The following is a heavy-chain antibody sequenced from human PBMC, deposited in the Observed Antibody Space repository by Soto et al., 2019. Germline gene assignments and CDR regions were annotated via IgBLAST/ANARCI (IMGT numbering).Heavy chain of an antibody. J-gene: IGHJ4*02. D-gene: IGHD3-10*01. CDR1: GFSFSSYA. CDR3: AKDIRGLRGAYYFDN. V-gene: IGHV3-23*01. CDR2: ISGSGSIT. Sequence: EVQLLESGGGLVQPGGSLRLSCAASGFSFSSYAMTWVRQAPGKGLEWVSAISGSGSITYYADSVKGRFTISRYNSKNPLDLQMNSLRAEDTAVYYCAKDIRGLRGAYYFDNWCQGILVTVSS.